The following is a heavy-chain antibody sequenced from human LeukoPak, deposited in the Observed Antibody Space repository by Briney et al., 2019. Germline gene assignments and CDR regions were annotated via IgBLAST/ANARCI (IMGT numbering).Heavy chain of an antibody. V-gene: IGHV4-39*01. CDR1: GGSISNSSYY. D-gene: IGHD3-22*01. CDR3: ARLNYYYDSSGYYPSSPFDY. Sequence: PSETLSLTCTVSGGSISNSSYYWGWIRQPPGKGLEWIGSIYYSGSTYYNPSLKSRVTISVDTSKNQFSLKLSSVTAADTAVYYCARLNYYYDSSGYYPSSPFDYWGQGTLVTVSS. J-gene: IGHJ4*02. CDR2: IYYSGST.